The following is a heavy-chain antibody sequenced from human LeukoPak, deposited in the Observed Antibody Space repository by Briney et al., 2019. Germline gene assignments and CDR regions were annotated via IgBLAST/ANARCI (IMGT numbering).Heavy chain of an antibody. CDR1: GYTFISYY. J-gene: IGHJ6*03. V-gene: IGHV1-46*01. D-gene: IGHD5-12*01. Sequence: ASVKVSCKASGYTFISYYIHWVRQAPGQGLEWMGIINPSGGSTSYAQKFQGRVSMTRDTSTSTVYMELSSLRSEDTAVYYCARGYSGYYYYMDVRGKGTTVTVSS. CDR2: INPSGGST. CDR3: ARGYSGYYYYMDV.